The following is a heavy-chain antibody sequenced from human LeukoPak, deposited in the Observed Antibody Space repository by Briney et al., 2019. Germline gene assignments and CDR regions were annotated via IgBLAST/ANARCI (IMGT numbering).Heavy chain of an antibody. D-gene: IGHD5/OR15-5a*01. CDR2: IYSGGST. CDR1: GFTVSSNY. J-gene: IGHJ3*02. CDR3: ARVYGHSVDAFDI. V-gene: IGHV3-53*01. Sequence: GGSLRLSCAASGFTVSSNYMSWVRQAPGKGLEWVSVIYSGGSTYYADSVKGRFTISRDNSKNTLYLQMNSLRAEDTAVYYCARVYGHSVDAFDIWGQGTMVTVSS.